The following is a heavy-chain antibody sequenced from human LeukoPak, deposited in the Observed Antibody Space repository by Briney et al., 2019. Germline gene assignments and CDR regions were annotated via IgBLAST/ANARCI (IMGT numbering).Heavy chain of an antibody. V-gene: IGHV3-48*03. CDR1: GFTFSSYE. Sequence: GSLRLSCAASGFTFSSYEMNWVRPAPGKGLEWVSYISSSGSTIYYADSVKGRFTISRDNAKNSLYLQMNSLRAEDTAVYYCARYDYYYHGMDVWGQGTTVTVSS. CDR2: ISSSGSTI. J-gene: IGHJ6*02. CDR3: ARYDYYYHGMDV.